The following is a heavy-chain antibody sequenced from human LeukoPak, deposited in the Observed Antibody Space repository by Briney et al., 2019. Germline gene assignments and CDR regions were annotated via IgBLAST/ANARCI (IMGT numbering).Heavy chain of an antibody. CDR1: GGSFSGYY. CDR3: AASRSRRTGRYCSGGSRYSGVYFDY. Sequence: SETLSLTCAVYGGSFSGYYWSWIRQPPGKGLEWIGEINHSGSTSYNPSLKSRVTISVDTSKNQFSLKLSSVTAADTAVYYCAASRSRRTGRYCSGGSRYSGVYFDYWGQGTLVTVSS. CDR2: INHSGST. J-gene: IGHJ4*02. V-gene: IGHV4-34*01. D-gene: IGHD2-15*01.